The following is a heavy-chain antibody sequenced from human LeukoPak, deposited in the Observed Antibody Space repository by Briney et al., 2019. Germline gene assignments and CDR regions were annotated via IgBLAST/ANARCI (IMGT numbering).Heavy chain of an antibody. CDR1: GYTFTGYY. CDR2: INPNSGGT. D-gene: IGHD3-10*01. Sequence: GASVKVSCKASGYTFTGYYMHWVRQAPGQGLEWMGWINPNSGGTNYAQKFQGRVTMTRDTSISTAYMELSRLRSDDTAVYYCARLGGSGSSTHAFDIWGQGTMLTVSP. V-gene: IGHV1-2*02. CDR3: ARLGGSGSSTHAFDI. J-gene: IGHJ3*02.